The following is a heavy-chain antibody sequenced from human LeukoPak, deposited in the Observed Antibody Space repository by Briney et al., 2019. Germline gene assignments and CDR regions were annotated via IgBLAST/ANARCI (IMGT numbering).Heavy chain of an antibody. Sequence: SETLSLTCTVSGGSISSSSYYWGWIRQPPGKGLEWIGSIYYSGSTYYNPSLKSRVTISVDTSKNQFSLKLSSATAADTAVYYCARITYYDFWSGYYTLNDAFDIWGQGTMVTVSS. V-gene: IGHV4-39*01. CDR1: GGSISSSSYY. J-gene: IGHJ3*02. CDR2: IYYSGST. CDR3: ARITYYDFWSGYYTLNDAFDI. D-gene: IGHD3-3*01.